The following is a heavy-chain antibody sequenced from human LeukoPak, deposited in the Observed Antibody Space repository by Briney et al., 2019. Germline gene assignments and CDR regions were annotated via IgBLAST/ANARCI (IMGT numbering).Heavy chain of an antibody. V-gene: IGHV4-59*01. CDR3: ARGPGYSSGWYYFDY. J-gene: IGHJ4*02. CDR2: IYYSGST. Sequence: SETLSLTCTVSGGSISSYYWSWIRQPLGKGLEWIGYIYYSGSTNYNPSLKSRVTISVDTSKNQFSLKLSSVTAADTAVYYCARGPGYSSGWYYFDYWGQGTLVTVSS. CDR1: GGSISSYY. D-gene: IGHD6-19*01.